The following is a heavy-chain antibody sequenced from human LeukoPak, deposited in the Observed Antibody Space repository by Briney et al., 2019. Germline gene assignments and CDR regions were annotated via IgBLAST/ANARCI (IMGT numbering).Heavy chain of an antibody. CDR1: GGSFSGYY. Sequence: NASETLSLTCAVYGGSFSGYYWSWIRQPPGKGLEWIGEINHSGSTNYNPSLKSRVTISVDTSKNQFSLKLSSVTTADTAVYYCARSSSWHKSYFDYWGQGTLDTVSS. V-gene: IGHV4-34*01. J-gene: IGHJ4*02. CDR3: ARSSSWHKSYFDY. D-gene: IGHD6-13*01. CDR2: INHSGST.